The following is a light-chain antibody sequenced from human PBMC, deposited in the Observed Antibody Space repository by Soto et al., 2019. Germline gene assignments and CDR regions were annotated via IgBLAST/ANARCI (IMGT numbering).Light chain of an antibody. CDR2: IND. J-gene: IGLJ1*01. V-gene: IGLV1-44*01. CDR3: AAWDDSLNAL. CDR1: SSNIGDNP. Sequence: QSVLTQPPSASGTPGQRVTISWSGSSSNIGDNPVNWYQQVPGAAPKLLIYINDQRPSGVPDRFSGSKSGTSASLAISGLQPEDEADYYCAAWDDSLNALFGTGTKLTVL.